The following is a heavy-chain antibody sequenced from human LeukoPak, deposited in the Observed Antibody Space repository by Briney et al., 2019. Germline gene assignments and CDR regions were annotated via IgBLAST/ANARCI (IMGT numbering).Heavy chain of an antibody. V-gene: IGHV3-33*01. CDR2: IWYDGSNK. D-gene: IGHD2-2*01. J-gene: IGHJ6*03. CDR1: GFTFSSYG. Sequence: GGSLRLSCAASGFTFSSYGMHWVRQAPGKGLEWVAVIWYDGSNKYYADSVKGRFTISRDNSKNTLYLQMNSLRAEDTAVYYCARHALRTRIVVVPAASYYYYMDVWGKGTTVTVSS. CDR3: ARHALRTRIVVVPAASYYYYMDV.